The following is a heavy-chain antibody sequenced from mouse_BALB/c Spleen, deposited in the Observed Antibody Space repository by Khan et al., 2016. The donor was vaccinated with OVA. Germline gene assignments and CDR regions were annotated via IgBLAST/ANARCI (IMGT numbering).Heavy chain of an antibody. Sequence: VQLKQSGPELVRPGVSVKISCKGYDYTFTDYPMHGVKQSHAKSLEWIGEVSTEYGNANYNQKLKGKAIMTVDKSSSTADLELARLTTEDPAISYSARDVRYPLFAYWGQGPLVTFSP. CDR1: DYTFTDYP. D-gene: IGHD2-12*01. V-gene: IGHV1S137*01. CDR2: VSTEYGNA. CDR3: ARDVRYPLFAY. J-gene: IGHJ3*01.